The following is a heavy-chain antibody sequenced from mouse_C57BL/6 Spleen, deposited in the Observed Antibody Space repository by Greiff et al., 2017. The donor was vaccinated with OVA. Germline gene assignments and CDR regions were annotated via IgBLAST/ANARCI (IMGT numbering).Heavy chain of an antibody. Sequence: DVHLVESEGGLVQPGSSMKLSCTASGFTFSDYYMAWVRQVPEKGLEWVANINYDGSSTYYLDSLKSRFIISRDNAKNILYLQMSSLKSEDTATYYCARVYDGYSLTYWGQGTLVTVSA. V-gene: IGHV5-16*01. CDR1: GFTFSDYY. CDR2: INYDGSST. D-gene: IGHD2-3*01. CDR3: ARVYDGYSLTY. J-gene: IGHJ3*01.